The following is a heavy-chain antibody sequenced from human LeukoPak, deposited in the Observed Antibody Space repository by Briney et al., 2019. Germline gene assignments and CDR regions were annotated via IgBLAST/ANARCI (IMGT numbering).Heavy chain of an antibody. CDR1: GYTFTSYD. D-gene: IGHD6-25*01. V-gene: IGHV1-8*01. Sequence: RASVKVSCKASGYTFTSYDINWVRQATGQGLEWMGWMNPNSGNTGYAQKLQGRVTMTRNTPISTAYMELSSLRSEDTAVYYCARGRAGQQRGYNWFAPWGQGTLVTVSS. CDR2: MNPNSGNT. CDR3: ARGRAGQQRGYNWFAP. J-gene: IGHJ5*02.